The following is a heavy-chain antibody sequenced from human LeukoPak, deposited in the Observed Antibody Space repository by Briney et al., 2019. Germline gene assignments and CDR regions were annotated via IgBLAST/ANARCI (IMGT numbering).Heavy chain of an antibody. J-gene: IGHJ3*02. Sequence: GGSLSLSCAASGFTFSSYAMHWVRQAPGKGLEWVAVISYDGSNKYYADSVKGRFTISRDNSKNTLYLQMNSLRAEDTAVYYCARGAWGGYGNHDAFDIWGQGTMVTVSS. CDR1: GFTFSSYA. V-gene: IGHV3-30-3*01. CDR2: ISYDGSNK. D-gene: IGHD5-12*01. CDR3: ARGAWGGYGNHDAFDI.